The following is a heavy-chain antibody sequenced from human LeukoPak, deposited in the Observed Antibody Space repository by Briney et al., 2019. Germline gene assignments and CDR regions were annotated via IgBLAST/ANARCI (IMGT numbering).Heavy chain of an antibody. CDR1: GSTFSSYS. CDR2: ISSSSSYI. CDR3: ASAPDSIAAYYYYMDV. D-gene: IGHD6-13*01. Sequence: GGSLRLSCAASGSTFSSYSMNWVRQAPGKGLEWVSSISSSSSYIYYADSVKGRFTISRDNAKNSLYLQMNSLRAEDTAVYYCASAPDSIAAYYYYMDVWGKGTTVTVSS. J-gene: IGHJ6*03. V-gene: IGHV3-21*01.